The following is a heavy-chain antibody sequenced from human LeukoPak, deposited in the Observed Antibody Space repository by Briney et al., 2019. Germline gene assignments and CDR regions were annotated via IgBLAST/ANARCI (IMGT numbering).Heavy chain of an antibody. CDR1: GYTFTGYY. CDR2: INPNSGGT. D-gene: IGHD3-10*01. V-gene: IGHV1-2*02. J-gene: IGHJ4*02. CDR3: ARDLEGYHYGSGNYPQ. Sequence: ASMKVSCKASGYTFTGYYIHWLRQAPGQGLEWMGFINPNSGGTNYAQKFQGRVTMTRDTSISTTYMELSSLTSDDTAVYYCARDLEGYHYGSGNYPQWGQGTLITVSS.